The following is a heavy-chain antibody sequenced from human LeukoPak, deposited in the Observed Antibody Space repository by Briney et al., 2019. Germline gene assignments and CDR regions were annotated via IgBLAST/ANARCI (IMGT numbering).Heavy chain of an antibody. V-gene: IGHV3-23*01. J-gene: IGHJ4*02. D-gene: IGHD1-20*01. CDR2: ISGSGGST. Sequence: GGSLRLSCAASGFTFSSYWMSWVRQAPGKGLEWVSAISGSGGSTYYADSVKGRFTISRDNSKNTLYLQMNSLRAEDTAVYYCAKNNWNDGGAFDYWGQGTLVTVSS. CDR3: AKNNWNDGGAFDY. CDR1: GFTFSSYW.